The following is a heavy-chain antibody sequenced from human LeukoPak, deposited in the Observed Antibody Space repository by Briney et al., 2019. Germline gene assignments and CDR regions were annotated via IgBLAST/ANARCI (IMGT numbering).Heavy chain of an antibody. V-gene: IGHV3-21*01. CDR1: GFTFSDYN. J-gene: IGHJ6*03. D-gene: IGHD6-13*01. Sequence: GGSLRLSCAASGFTFSDYNMNWVRQAPGKGLEWVSSISSSSSYIYYADSVKGRFTISRDNAKNSLYLQMSSLRAEDTALYYCARERDSSHEFYFSYYMDVWGKGTTVTVSS. CDR2: ISSSSSYI. CDR3: ARERDSSHEFYFSYYMDV.